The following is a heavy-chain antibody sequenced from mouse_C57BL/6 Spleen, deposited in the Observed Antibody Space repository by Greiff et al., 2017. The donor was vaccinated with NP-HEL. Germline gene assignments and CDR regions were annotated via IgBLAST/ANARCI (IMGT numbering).Heavy chain of an antibody. CDR3: ARGLRGMDY. CDR1: GYTFTSYW. J-gene: IGHJ4*01. CDR2: IDPSDSYT. V-gene: IGHV1-50*01. D-gene: IGHD2-4*01. Sequence: QVQLKQPGAELVKPGASVKLSCKASGYTFTSYWMQWVKQRPGQGLEWIGEIDPSDSYTNYNQKFKGKATLTVDTSSSTAYMQLSSLTSEDSAVYYCARGLRGMDYWGQGTSVTVSS.